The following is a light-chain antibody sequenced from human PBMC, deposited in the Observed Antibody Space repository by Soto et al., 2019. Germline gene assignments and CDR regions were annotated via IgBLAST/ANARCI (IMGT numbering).Light chain of an antibody. V-gene: IGKV3-20*01. J-gene: IGKJ2*01. Sequence: EIVLTQSPGTLSLSPGERATLSCRASQSVSSSYLAWYQQKPGQPPRLLIYAASTRATGIPDRFSGSGSGTDFTLTIRRLEPEDFAVYYRHQYDNSLYTFGQGTKLEIK. CDR2: AAS. CDR1: QSVSSSY. CDR3: HQYDNSLYT.